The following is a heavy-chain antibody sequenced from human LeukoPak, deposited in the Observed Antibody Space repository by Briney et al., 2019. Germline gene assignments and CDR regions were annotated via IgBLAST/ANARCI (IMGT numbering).Heavy chain of an antibody. CDR2: IYYSKNT. V-gene: IGHV4-39*01. CDR3: VSPRGFSYGYFDY. Sequence: PSQTLSLTCTVSGGSISSSSAYWGWIRQPPGKGLEWTGSIYYSKNTYYNPSLKSRVTMSADTSKNQFCLTLGSVSATDTAVYYCVSPRGFSYGYFDYWGQGTLVTVSS. CDR1: GGSISSSSAY. J-gene: IGHJ4*02. D-gene: IGHD5-18*01.